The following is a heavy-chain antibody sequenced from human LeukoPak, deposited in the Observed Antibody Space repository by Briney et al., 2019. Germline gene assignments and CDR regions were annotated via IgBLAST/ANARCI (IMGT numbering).Heavy chain of an antibody. CDR3: AKPYGSGSYYPWTFDI. CDR1: GFTFGDYD. Sequence: PGGSLRLSCAASGFTFGDYDMHWARQAPGRGLEWVSGIGWNTGNIGYADSVKGRFTISRDNAKNSLYLQMNSLRAEDTALYYCAKPYGSGSYYPWTFDIWGQGTMVTVSS. D-gene: IGHD3-10*01. J-gene: IGHJ3*02. CDR2: IGWNTGNI. V-gene: IGHV3-9*01.